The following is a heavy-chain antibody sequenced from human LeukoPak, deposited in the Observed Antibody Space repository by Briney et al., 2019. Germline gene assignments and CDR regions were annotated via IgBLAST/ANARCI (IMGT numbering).Heavy chain of an antibody. V-gene: IGHV4-30-4*01. J-gene: IGHJ4*02. CDR1: GGSISSGDYY. D-gene: IGHD6-25*01. CDR2: IYYSGST. CDR3: AREIIAPAGLEDHFDY. Sequence: SSQTLSLTCTVSGGSISSGDYYWSWIRQPPGKGLEWIGYIYYSGSTYYNPSLKSRVTMSVDTSKNQFSLNLSSVTAADTAVYYCAREIIAPAGLEDHFDYWGQGTLVTVSS.